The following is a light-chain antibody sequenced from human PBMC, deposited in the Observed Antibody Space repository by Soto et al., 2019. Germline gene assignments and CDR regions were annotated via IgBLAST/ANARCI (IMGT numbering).Light chain of an antibody. V-gene: IGKV3-20*01. Sequence: EIVLTQSPGTLSLSPGERATLSCRASQSVSGSSLAWYQQRLGQAPRLLIYDASSRATGIPDRFSGSGSGTDFTLTISRLEPEDFAVYYCQQHGSAPWTFGQGTKVGVK. CDR3: QQHGSAPWT. CDR1: QSVSGSS. J-gene: IGKJ1*01. CDR2: DAS.